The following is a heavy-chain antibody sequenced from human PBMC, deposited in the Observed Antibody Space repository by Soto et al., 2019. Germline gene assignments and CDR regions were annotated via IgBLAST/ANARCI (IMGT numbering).Heavy chain of an antibody. CDR1: GYTFTSYG. V-gene: IGHV1-18*01. D-gene: IGHD1-26*01. CDR2: ISAYNGNT. CDR3: AREIVGATTPGNFDY. Sequence: QVQLVQSGAEVKKPGASVKVSCKASGYTFTSYGISWVRQAPGQGLEWMGWISAYNGNTNYAQKLQGRVTMTTDTSTSAAYMELRSLRSDDTAVYYCAREIVGATTPGNFDYWGQGTLVTVSS. J-gene: IGHJ4*02.